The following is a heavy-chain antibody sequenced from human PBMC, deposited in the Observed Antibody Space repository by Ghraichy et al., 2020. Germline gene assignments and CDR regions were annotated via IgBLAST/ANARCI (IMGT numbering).Heavy chain of an antibody. J-gene: IGHJ4*02. CDR2: ISYNGNAE. CDR3: VKDQGYCNRGSCYSGYFDY. D-gene: IGHD2-15*01. CDR1: GFSFSDYG. V-gene: IGHV3-30*18. Sequence: GRSLRLSCAASGFSFSDYGMHWVRQAPGKGLAWVAAISYNGNAEYYADSVKGRFTISRDNSKNTLFLQMNRLRVEDTAVYYCVKDQGYCNRGSCYSGYFDYWGQGTLVTVSS.